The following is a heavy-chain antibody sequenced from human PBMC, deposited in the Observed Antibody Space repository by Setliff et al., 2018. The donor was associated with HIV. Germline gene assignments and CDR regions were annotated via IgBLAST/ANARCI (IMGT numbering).Heavy chain of an antibody. CDR3: VKEYHTTATDTRVANYFDY. J-gene: IGHJ4*02. Sequence: ASVKVSCKPSGYTFTTYGLSWVRQAPGQGLEWMGWISTYSDEASYAENLQGRVTMTTDTSTSTAYMELRSLRSEDTAIYYCVKEYHTTATDTRVANYFDYWGQGTLVTVSS. V-gene: IGHV1-18*01. CDR1: GYTFTTYG. CDR2: ISTYSDEA. D-gene: IGHD6-13*01.